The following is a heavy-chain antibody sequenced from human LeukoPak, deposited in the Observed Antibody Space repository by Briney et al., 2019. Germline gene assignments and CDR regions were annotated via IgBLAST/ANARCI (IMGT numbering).Heavy chain of an antibody. J-gene: IGHJ4*02. CDR3: VVLLAVAGQFDY. D-gene: IGHD6-19*01. CDR1: GFTFSSYS. Sequence: GGSLRLSCAASGFTFSSYSMNWVRQAPGKGLEWVSSISSSSSYIYYADSVKGRFTISRDNSKNTLYLQMNSLRAEDTAVYYCVVLLAVAGQFDYWGQGTLVTVSS. V-gene: IGHV3-21*04. CDR2: ISSSSSYI.